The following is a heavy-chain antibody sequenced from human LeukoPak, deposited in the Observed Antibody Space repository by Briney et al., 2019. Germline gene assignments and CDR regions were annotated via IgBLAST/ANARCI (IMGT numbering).Heavy chain of an antibody. CDR1: GGSISSGSYY. CDR3: ARDRTNWGSSYFDY. V-gene: IGHV4-61*02. J-gene: IGHJ4*02. CDR2: IYTSGSI. Sequence: SQTLSLTCTVSGGSISSGSYYWSWIRQPAGKGLEWIGRIYTSGSINYNPSLKSRVTISVDTSKNQFSLKLNSVTAADTAVYYCARDRTNWGSSYFDYWGQGTLVTVSS. D-gene: IGHD7-27*01.